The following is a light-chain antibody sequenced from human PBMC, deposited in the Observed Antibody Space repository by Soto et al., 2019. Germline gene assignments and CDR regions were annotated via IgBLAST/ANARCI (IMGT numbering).Light chain of an antibody. Sequence: QSVLTQPPSASASPGQSVSISCTGTSSDVATYNYVSWYQQYPGKAPKLMIYDVSNRPSGVPDRFSGSKSGNTASLTVSGLQAEDEADYYCSSYAGSNNLVFGGGTKVTVL. CDR1: SSDVATYNY. CDR2: DVS. J-gene: IGLJ2*01. CDR3: SSYAGSNNLV. V-gene: IGLV2-8*01.